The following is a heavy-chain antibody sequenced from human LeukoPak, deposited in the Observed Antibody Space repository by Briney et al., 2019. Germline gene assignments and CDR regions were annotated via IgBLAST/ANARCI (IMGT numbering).Heavy chain of an antibody. J-gene: IGHJ4*02. CDR3: ASTTPTVTTLDY. V-gene: IGHV1-69*01. CDR2: IIPIFGTA. Sequence: SVTVSCKASGGTFSSYAISWVRQAPGQGLEWMGGIIPIFGTANYAQKFQGRVTITADESTSTAYMELSSLRSEDTAVYYCASTTPTVTTLDYWGQGTLVTVSS. D-gene: IGHD4-17*01. CDR1: GGTFSSYA.